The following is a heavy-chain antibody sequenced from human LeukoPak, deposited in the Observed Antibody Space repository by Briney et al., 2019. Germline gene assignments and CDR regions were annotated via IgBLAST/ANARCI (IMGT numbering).Heavy chain of an antibody. Sequence: GSLRLSCAASGFTFSSYAMSWVRQAPGKGLEWVSAISGSGGSTYYADSVKGRFTISRDNSKNTLYLQMNSLRAEDTAVYYCAKATSYYYDSSGYPDYWGQGTLVTVSS. CDR3: AKATSYYYDSSGYPDY. D-gene: IGHD3-22*01. V-gene: IGHV3-23*01. CDR2: ISGSGGST. CDR1: GFTFSSYA. J-gene: IGHJ4*02.